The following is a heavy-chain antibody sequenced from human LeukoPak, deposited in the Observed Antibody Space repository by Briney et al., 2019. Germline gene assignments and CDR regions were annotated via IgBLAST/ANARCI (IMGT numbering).Heavy chain of an antibody. D-gene: IGHD3-22*01. CDR2: ISGSGGST. CDR3: AKRGVVIRVILVGFHKEAYYFDS. J-gene: IGHJ4*02. Sequence: GGSLRLSCAVSGITLSNYGMSWVRQAPGKGLEWVAGISGSGGSTNSADSVKGRFTISRDNRKNTLYLQMNSLRAEDTAVYFCAKRGVVIRVILVGFHKEAYYFDSWGQGALVTVSS. CDR1: GITLSNYG. V-gene: IGHV3-23*01.